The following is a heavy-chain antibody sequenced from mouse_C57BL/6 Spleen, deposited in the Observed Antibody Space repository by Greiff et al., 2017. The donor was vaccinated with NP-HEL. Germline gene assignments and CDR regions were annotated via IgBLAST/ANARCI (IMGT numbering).Heavy chain of an antibody. D-gene: IGHD1-1*01. J-gene: IGHJ3*01. CDR2: IDPSDSYT. CDR1: GYTFTSYW. V-gene: IGHV1-50*01. Sequence: VQLQQPGAELVKPGASVKLSCKASGYTFTSYWMQWVKQRPGQGLEWIGEIDPSDSYTNYNQKFKGKATLTVDTSSSTAYMQLSSLTSEDSAVYYCARNYGSSPAWFAYWGQGTLVTVSA. CDR3: ARNYGSSPAWFAY.